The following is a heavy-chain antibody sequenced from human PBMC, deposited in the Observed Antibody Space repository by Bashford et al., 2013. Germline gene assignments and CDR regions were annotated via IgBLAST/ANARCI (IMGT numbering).Heavy chain of an antibody. Sequence: GGSLRLSCAASGFSFSNYAMHWVRQAPGKGLEWVSYITGTSSYTNYADSVRGRFTISRDNAKNSLYLTNEQPETPEDTAVYYCGGGGVPRTWGQGNPGSTVSS. D-gene: IGHD3-16*01. J-gene: IGHJ4*02. CDR2: ITGTSSYT. CDR1: GFSFSNYA. CDR3: GGGGVPRT. V-gene: IGHV3-11*03.